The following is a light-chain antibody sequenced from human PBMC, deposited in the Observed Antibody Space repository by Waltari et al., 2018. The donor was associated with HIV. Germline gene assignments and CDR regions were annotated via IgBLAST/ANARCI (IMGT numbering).Light chain of an antibody. CDR3: QSYDSTGV. J-gene: IGLJ3*02. V-gene: IGLV1-40*01. CDR1: SPNIGAGYD. CDR2: GNS. Sequence: QSVLTQPPSVSGAPGQRVTISCTGSSPNIGAGYDVHWYQQLPGTAPKLLIYGNSNRPSGVPDRFSGSKSGTSASLAITGLQAEDEADYYCQSYDSTGVFGGGTKLTVL.